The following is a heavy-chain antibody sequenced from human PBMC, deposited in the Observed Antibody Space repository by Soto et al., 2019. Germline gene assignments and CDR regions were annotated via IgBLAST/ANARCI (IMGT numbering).Heavy chain of an antibody. V-gene: IGHV4-30-4*01. CDR1: GDSLNSGDYS. CDR3: ARDSARFGPAFDN. CDR2: VLYTGGAY. J-gene: IGHJ4*02. D-gene: IGHD3-3*01. Sequence: PSETLSLTSTVSGDSLNSGDYSRNWIRQPPGKGLEWIAFVLYTGGAYYYNPSLKSRVATSVDTSKNQLSLKLTSVTAADTAVYYCARDSARFGPAFDNWGQGTLVTVSS.